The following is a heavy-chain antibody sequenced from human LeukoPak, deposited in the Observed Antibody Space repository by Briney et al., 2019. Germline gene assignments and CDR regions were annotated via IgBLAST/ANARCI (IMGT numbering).Heavy chain of an antibody. CDR3: ARGSLPPYCGGDCLDAFDI. Sequence: GASLRLSCAASGFTFSNYNMNWVRQAPGKGLEWVSYISSSNNAMYYADSVRGRFTISRDNAKNSLYLQMNSLRDEDTAVYYCARGSLPPYCGGDCLDAFDIWGQGTMVTVSS. CDR1: GFTFSNYN. J-gene: IGHJ3*02. D-gene: IGHD2-21*02. CDR2: ISSSNNAM. V-gene: IGHV3-48*02.